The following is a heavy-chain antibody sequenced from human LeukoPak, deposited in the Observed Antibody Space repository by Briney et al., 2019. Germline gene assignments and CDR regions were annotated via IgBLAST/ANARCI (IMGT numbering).Heavy chain of an antibody. CDR3: ATLGRGGSVSFYYFDY. CDR1: GFTFSSYS. D-gene: IGHD3-16*01. CDR2: ISSSSSYI. V-gene: IGHV3-21*01. Sequence: GGSLRLSCAASGFTFSSYSMNWVRQAPGKGLEWVSSISSSSSYIYYADSVKGRFTISRDNAKNSLYLQMNSLRAEDTAVYYCATLGRGGSVSFYYFDYGGREPLVPASS. J-gene: IGHJ4*02.